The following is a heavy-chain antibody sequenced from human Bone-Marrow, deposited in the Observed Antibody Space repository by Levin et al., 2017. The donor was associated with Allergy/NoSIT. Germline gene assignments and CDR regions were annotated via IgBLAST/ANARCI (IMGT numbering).Heavy chain of an antibody. Sequence: GESLKISCKASGYTFTSYYIHWVRQAPGQGLEWMGVIYASAGSTSYAQRFHDRVIMTRDTSTSTVYMDLSSLSSEDTAVFYCARGSTNSWGPIDYWGQGTLVTVSS. CDR1: GYTFTSYY. J-gene: IGHJ4*02. CDR3: ARGSTNSWGPIDY. V-gene: IGHV1-46*01. D-gene: IGHD2-2*01. CDR2: IYASAGST.